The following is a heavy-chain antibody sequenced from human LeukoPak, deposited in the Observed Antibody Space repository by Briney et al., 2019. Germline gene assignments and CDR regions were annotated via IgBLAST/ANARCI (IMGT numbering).Heavy chain of an antibody. Sequence: ASVKVSCKASGYTFTGYYMHWVRQAPGQGLEWMGWINPNSGGTNYAQKFQGRVTMTRDTSISTAYMELGRLTSDDTAIYYCVRLINGGRAFDYWGQGTLVTVSS. V-gene: IGHV1-2*02. J-gene: IGHJ4*02. CDR2: INPNSGGT. CDR3: VRLINGGRAFDY. CDR1: GYTFTGYY. D-gene: IGHD3-16*01.